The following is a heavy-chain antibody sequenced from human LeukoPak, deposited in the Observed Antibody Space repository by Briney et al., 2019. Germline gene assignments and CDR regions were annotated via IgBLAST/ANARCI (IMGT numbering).Heavy chain of an antibody. J-gene: IGHJ4*02. V-gene: IGHV4-39*01. CDR2: IYYSGST. CDR1: GGSISSSSYY. CDR3: ARHVYGSGSYDY. Sequence: PSETLSLTCTVSGGSISSSSYYWGWIRQPPGKGLEWIGSIYYSGSTYYNPSLRSRVTISVDTSKNQFSLKLSSVTAADTAVYYCARHVYGSGSYDYGGQGTLVTVSS. D-gene: IGHD3-10*01.